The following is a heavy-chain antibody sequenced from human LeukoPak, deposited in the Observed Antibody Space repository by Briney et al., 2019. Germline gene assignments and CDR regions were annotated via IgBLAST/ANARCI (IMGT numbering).Heavy chain of an antibody. Sequence: GGSLRLSCAASGFTFDDYGMSWVRQAPGKGLEWVSGINWNGGSTGYADSVKGRFTISRDNAKNSLYLQMNSLRAEDTALYYCARATMITFGGVSDYWGQGTLVTVSS. CDR1: GFTFDDYG. CDR2: INWNGGST. J-gene: IGHJ4*02. D-gene: IGHD3-16*01. V-gene: IGHV3-20*04. CDR3: ARATMITFGGVSDY.